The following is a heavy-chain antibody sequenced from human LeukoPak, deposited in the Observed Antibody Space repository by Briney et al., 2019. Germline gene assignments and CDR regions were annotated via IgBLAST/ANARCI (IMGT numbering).Heavy chain of an antibody. V-gene: IGHV1-2*02. CDR3: ASVDFWSGYQFDY. CDR2: INPNSGGT. Sequence: GASVKVSCKASGYTFTSYYMHWVRQAPGQGLEWMGWINPNSGGTNYAQKFQGRVTMTRDTSISTAYMELSRLRSDDTAVYYCASVDFWSGYQFDYWGQGTLVTVSS. J-gene: IGHJ4*02. CDR1: GYTFTSYY. D-gene: IGHD3-3*01.